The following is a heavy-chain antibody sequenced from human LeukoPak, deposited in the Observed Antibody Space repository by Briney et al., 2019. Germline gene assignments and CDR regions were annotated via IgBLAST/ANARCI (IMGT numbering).Heavy chain of an antibody. D-gene: IGHD2-21*02. CDR1: GFTFSNYP. Sequence: QPGGSLRLSCAASGFTFSNYPMHWVRRAPGKGLEWVAVLSSDGSNKYYADSVKGRFTISRDISKNTLYLQMTSLRTEDTAVYYCARGAYHIVVVTAPTYWGQGTLVTVSS. J-gene: IGHJ4*02. CDR3: ARGAYHIVVVTAPTY. CDR2: LSSDGSNK. V-gene: IGHV3-30-3*01.